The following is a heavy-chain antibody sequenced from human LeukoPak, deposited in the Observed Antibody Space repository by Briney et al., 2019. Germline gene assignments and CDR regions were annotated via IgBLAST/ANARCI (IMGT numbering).Heavy chain of an antibody. Sequence: GGSLRLSCAASGFTFSRYAMSWVRQAPGKGLEWVSALGVSVSGYGGSTYYADSVKGRFTISRDNSKNTLYLQMNSLRAEDTAVYYCAKDGDTAMVFPIFDYWGQGTLVTVSS. CDR3: AKDGDTAMVFPIFDY. J-gene: IGHJ4*02. CDR1: GFTFSRYA. V-gene: IGHV3-23*01. CDR2: LGVSVSGYGGST. D-gene: IGHD5-18*01.